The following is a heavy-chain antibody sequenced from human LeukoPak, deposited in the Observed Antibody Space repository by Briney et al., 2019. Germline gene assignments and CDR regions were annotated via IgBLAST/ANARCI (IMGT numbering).Heavy chain of an antibody. Sequence: GRSLRLSCAASGFTFDDYAMHWVRQAPGKGLEWVSGISWNSGSIGYADSVKGRFTISRDNAKNSLYLQMNSLRAEDTALYYCAKDSRHYYDSSGYNDYWGQGTLVTVSS. V-gene: IGHV3-9*01. D-gene: IGHD3-22*01. J-gene: IGHJ4*02. CDR2: ISWNSGSI. CDR1: GFTFDDYA. CDR3: AKDSRHYYDSSGYNDY.